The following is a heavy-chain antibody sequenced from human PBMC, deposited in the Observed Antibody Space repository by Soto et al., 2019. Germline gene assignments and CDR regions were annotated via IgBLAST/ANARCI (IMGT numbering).Heavy chain of an antibody. D-gene: IGHD4-17*01. Sequence: PSETLSLTCSVSGASISSYYWSWIRQPPGKGLQWIGYIYYSGSTNYNPSLKSRVTISVDTSKNQFSLKLSSVTAADTAVYYCARDRYGDYVFDYWGRGTLVTVSS. CDR3: ARDRYGDYVFDY. V-gene: IGHV4-59*01. J-gene: IGHJ4*02. CDR1: GASISSYY. CDR2: IYYSGST.